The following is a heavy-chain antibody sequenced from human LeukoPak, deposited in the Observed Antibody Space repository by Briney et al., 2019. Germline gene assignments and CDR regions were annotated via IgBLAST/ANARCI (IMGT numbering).Heavy chain of an antibody. D-gene: IGHD3-10*01. Sequence: SETLSLTCAVHGGSFSGDYWTWIRQSPGKGLEWIGEINHSGSTNYNPSLKSRVTISVDTSKNQFSLKLSSVTAADTAVYYCAREIRGVIITSNWFDPWGQGTLVTVSS. V-gene: IGHV4-34*01. CDR3: AREIRGVIITSNWFDP. CDR1: GGSFSGDY. J-gene: IGHJ5*02. CDR2: INHSGST.